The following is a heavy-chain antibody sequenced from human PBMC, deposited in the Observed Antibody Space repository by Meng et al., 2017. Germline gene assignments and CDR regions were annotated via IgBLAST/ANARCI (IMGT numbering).Heavy chain of an antibody. V-gene: IGHV1-18*01. J-gene: IGHJ4*02. Sequence: ASVKVSCKASGYTFTSYGISWVRQAPGQGLEWMGWISAYNGNTNYAQKLQGRVTMTTDTSTSTAYVELRSLRSDDTAVYYCAGADYGDYKTLDYWGQGTLVTVSS. CDR3: AGADYGDYKTLDY. CDR1: GYTFTSYG. D-gene: IGHD4-17*01. CDR2: ISAYNGNT.